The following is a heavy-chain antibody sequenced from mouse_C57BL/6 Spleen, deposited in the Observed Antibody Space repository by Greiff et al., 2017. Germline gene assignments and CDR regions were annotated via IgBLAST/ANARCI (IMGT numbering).Heavy chain of an antibody. J-gene: IGHJ4*01. V-gene: IGHV14-1*01. D-gene: IGHD1-1*01. CDR2: IDPEDGDT. Sequence: EVQLQQSGAELVRPGASVKLSCTASGFNIKDYYMHWVKQRPEQGLEWIGRIDPEDGDTEYAPKFQGKATMTADTSSNTAYLQLSSLTSEDTAVYYCTTIYYYGSSHYAMDYWGQGTSGTVSS. CDR3: TTIYYYGSSHYAMDY. CDR1: GFNIKDYY.